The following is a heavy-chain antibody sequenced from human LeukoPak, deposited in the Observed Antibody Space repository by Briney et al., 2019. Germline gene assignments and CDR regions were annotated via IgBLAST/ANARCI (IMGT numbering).Heavy chain of an antibody. V-gene: IGHV1-18*01. CDR2: ISAHNGNT. Sequence: ASVKVSCKASGYTFTSYGISWVRQAPGQGLEWMGWISAHNGNTNYAQKLQGRVTMTTDTSTSTAYMELRSLRSDDTAVYYCARKYSSGWYVDYWGQGTLVTVSS. D-gene: IGHD6-19*01. J-gene: IGHJ4*02. CDR3: ARKYSSGWYVDY. CDR1: GYTFTSYG.